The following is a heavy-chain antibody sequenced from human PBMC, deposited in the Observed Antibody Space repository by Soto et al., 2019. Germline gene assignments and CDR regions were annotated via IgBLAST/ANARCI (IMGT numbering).Heavy chain of an antibody. Sequence: PGGSLRLSCAASGFTFSDYYMHWVRQTPGKGLVWVSYISGDGRSTTYADSVKGRFTISRDNAKNTMYLQINSLTAEDTAVYYCAKDLHTSSSEWRYYFGMDVWGQGTTVTVSS. V-gene: IGHV3-74*03. D-gene: IGHD6-6*01. CDR2: ISGDGRST. J-gene: IGHJ6*02. CDR3: AKDLHTSSSEWRYYFGMDV. CDR1: GFTFSDYY.